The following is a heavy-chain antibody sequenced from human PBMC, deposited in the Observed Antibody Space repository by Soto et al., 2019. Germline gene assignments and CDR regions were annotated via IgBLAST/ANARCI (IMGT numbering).Heavy chain of an antibody. CDR3: SRAHYGSGSYIFDY. J-gene: IGHJ4*02. D-gene: IGHD3-10*01. CDR1: GGSISSSHW. V-gene: IGHV4-4*02. CDR2: IYHSGNT. Sequence: SETLSLTCAVSGGSISSSHWYTWVRQPPGKGLEWIGEIYHSGNTNYNPSLKSRVTISVDTSKNQFSLKLSSVTAADTAVYYWSRAHYGSGSYIFDYWGQGTMVTVSS.